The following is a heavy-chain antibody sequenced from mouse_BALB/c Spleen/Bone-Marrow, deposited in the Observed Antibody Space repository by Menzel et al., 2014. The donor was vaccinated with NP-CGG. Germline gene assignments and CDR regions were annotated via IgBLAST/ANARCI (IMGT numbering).Heavy chain of an antibody. CDR1: GYTFTDYN. J-gene: IGHJ3*01. CDR3: ATYYRYDWFAY. V-gene: IGHV1S29*02. D-gene: IGHD2-14*01. Sequence: VQLQQSGPELVKPGASVKISCKASGYTFTDYNMHWVKQSHGKSLEWIGYIYPYNGGTGYNQKFKSKATLTVDNSSSTAYMELRSLTSVDSAVYYCATYYRYDWFAYWSQGTLVTVSA. CDR2: IYPYNGGT.